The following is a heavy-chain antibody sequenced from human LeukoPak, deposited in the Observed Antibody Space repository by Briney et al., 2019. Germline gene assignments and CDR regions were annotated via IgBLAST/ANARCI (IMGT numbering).Heavy chain of an antibody. J-gene: IGHJ4*02. Sequence: GGSLRLSCAASGFTFSSYAMSWVRQAPGKGLEWVSAISGSGGSTYYADSVKGRLTISRDNAKNSLYLQMNSLRAEDTAVYYCARGRYDSSGYYSIFDYWGQGTLVTVSS. V-gene: IGHV3-23*01. D-gene: IGHD3-22*01. CDR1: GFTFSSYA. CDR2: ISGSGGST. CDR3: ARGRYDSSGYYSIFDY.